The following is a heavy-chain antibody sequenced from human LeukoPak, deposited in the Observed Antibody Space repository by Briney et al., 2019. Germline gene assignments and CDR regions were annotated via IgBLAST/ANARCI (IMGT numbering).Heavy chain of an antibody. CDR3: ARDPVLRYGLVDDY. V-gene: IGHV3-48*04. CDR1: GFTFSSFW. CDR2: ISSSGSTI. Sequence: GGSLRLSCAASGFTFSSFWMSWVRQAPGKGLEWVSYISSSGSTIYYADSVKGRFTISRDNAKNSLYLQMNSLRAEDTAVYYCARDPVLRYGLVDDYWGQGTLVTVSS. D-gene: IGHD3-9*01. J-gene: IGHJ4*02.